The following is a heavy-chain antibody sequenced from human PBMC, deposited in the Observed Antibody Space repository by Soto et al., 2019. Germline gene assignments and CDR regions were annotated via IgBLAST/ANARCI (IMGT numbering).Heavy chain of an antibody. J-gene: IGHJ4*02. CDR2: IYHSGST. CDR3: ARSGYDRPSDY. D-gene: IGHD3-22*01. V-gene: IGHV4-31*01. CDR1: CGSMISGGYY. Sequence: TLSLTCTVSCGSMISGGYYWIWIRQHPEKSLEWIAYIYHSGSTYYNPSLKTPVTISVDTSKNQFSLKLSSVTAADPAVYYCARSGYDRPSDYWGQGTLVTVSS.